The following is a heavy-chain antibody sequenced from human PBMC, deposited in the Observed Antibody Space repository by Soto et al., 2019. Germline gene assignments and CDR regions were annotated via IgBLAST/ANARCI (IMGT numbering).Heavy chain of an antibody. V-gene: IGHV3-23*01. Sequence: PGGSLRLSCVASGFTISNYVMTWFRQAPGKGLEWVSASSNSGGRTYYAGSVRGRFTISRDDSKNTVYLQMNSLRAEDTALYYCAKAVTGWPNWFAPWGQGTLVTVS. CDR1: GFTISNYV. J-gene: IGHJ5*02. CDR3: AKAVTGWPNWFAP. CDR2: SSNSGGRT. D-gene: IGHD6-19*01.